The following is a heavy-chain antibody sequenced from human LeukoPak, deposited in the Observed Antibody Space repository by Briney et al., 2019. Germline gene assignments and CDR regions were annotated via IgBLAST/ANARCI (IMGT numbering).Heavy chain of an antibody. V-gene: IGHV3-11*01. CDR3: ARDCSSGAARPLYYYYYYGMDV. CDR1: GFTVSSNY. Sequence: GGSLRLSCAVSGFTVSSNYMSWVRQAPGKGLEWVSYISSSGSTIYYADSVKSRFTISRDNAKNSLYLQMNSLRAEDTAVYYCARDCSSGAARPLYYYYYYGMDVWGQGTTVTVSS. J-gene: IGHJ6*02. CDR2: ISSSGSTI. D-gene: IGHD6-6*01.